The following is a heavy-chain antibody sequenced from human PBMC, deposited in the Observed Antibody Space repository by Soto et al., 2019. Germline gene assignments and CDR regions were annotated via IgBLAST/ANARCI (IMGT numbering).Heavy chain of an antibody. J-gene: IGHJ6*03. CDR1: GGTFSSYT. Sequence: SVKVSCKASGGTFSSYTISWVRQAPGQRLEWMGRIIPILGIANYAQKFQGRVTITADKSTSTAYMELSSLRSEDTAVYYCARVIPNGAYYYMGVWGKGTTVTVSS. CDR2: IIPILGIA. D-gene: IGHD1-26*01. V-gene: IGHV1-69*02. CDR3: ARVIPNGAYYYMGV.